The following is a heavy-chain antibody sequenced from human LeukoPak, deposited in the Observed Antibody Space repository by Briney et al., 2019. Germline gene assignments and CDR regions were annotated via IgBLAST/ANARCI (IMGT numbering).Heavy chain of an antibody. CDR3: ARRGYYDGYFHH. CDR1: DGFISSSSYY. CDR2: IYYTGST. Sequence: PSETLSLTCTVSDGFISSSSYYWGWIRQPPGKGLEWIGNIYYTGSTYYNPSLKSRVTISVDTSKNQFYLKLSSLTAADTAVYYCARRGYYDGYFHHWGQGTLVTVSS. V-gene: IGHV4-39*01. D-gene: IGHD3-22*01. J-gene: IGHJ1*01.